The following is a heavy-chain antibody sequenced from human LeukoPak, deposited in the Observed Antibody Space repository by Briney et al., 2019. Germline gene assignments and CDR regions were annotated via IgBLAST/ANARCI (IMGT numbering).Heavy chain of an antibody. V-gene: IGHV3-73*01. CDR1: GFTFSGSA. D-gene: IGHD6-19*01. Sequence: GGSLRLSCAVSGFTFSGSAMHWVRQASGKGLEWVGRIGSRADTYATTYAASVKGRFTISRDNSKNTLYLQMNSLRAEDTAVYYCAKDAAVALYYFDYWGQGTLVTVSS. CDR2: IGSRADTYAT. J-gene: IGHJ4*02. CDR3: AKDAAVALYYFDY.